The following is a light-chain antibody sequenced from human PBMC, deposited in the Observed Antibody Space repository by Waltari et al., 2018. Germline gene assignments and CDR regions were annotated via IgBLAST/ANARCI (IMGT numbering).Light chain of an antibody. Sequence: QSALTQPPSASGSPRQSVTIPCTGTSSDVGGYNYVSWYQPHPGKAPKLMIYEVTKRPSGVPDRFSGSKSGNTASLTVSGLQAEDEADYYCSSYAGSHNLVFGGGTKLTVL. V-gene: IGLV2-8*01. J-gene: IGLJ3*02. CDR1: SSDVGGYNY. CDR3: SSYAGSHNLV. CDR2: EVT.